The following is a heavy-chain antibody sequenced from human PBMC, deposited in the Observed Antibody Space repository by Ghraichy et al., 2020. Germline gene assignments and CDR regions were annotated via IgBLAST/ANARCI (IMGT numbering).Heavy chain of an antibody. CDR2: ISGSGGST. D-gene: IGHD4-17*01. CDR3: AKDAAGLGGTTVTTDYFDY. V-gene: IGHV3-23*01. CDR1: GFTFSSYA. J-gene: IGHJ4*02. Sequence: WGSLRLSCAASGFTFSSYAMSWVRQAPGKGLEWVSAISGSGGSTYYADSVKGRFTISRDNSKNTLYLQMNSLRAEDTAVYYCAKDAAGLGGTTVTTDYFDYWGQGTLVTVSS.